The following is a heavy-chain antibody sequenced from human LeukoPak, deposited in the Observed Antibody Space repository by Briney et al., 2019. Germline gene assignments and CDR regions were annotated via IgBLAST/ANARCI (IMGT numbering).Heavy chain of an antibody. CDR1: GFTFSSYA. Sequence: PGGSLRLSCAASGFTFSSYAMSWVRQAPGKGLEWVSAISGSGGSTYYADSVKGRFTISRDNSKNTLYLQMNSLRAEDTAVYYCARIDDYGDYYYYYYMDVWGKGTTVTVSS. CDR3: ARIDDYGDYYYYYYMDV. J-gene: IGHJ6*03. CDR2: ISGSGGST. D-gene: IGHD4-17*01. V-gene: IGHV3-23*01.